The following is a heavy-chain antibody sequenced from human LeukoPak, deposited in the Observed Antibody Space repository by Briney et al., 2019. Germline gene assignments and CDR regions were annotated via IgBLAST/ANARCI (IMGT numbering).Heavy chain of an antibody. CDR3: ARATRNYDFWSPLDY. Sequence: GGSLRLSCAASGFTFSSYSMNWVRQDPGKGLEWVSSISSSGSYIYYADSVKGRFTISRDNAKNSLYLQMNSLRAEDTAVYYCARATRNYDFWSPLDYWGQGTLVTVSS. CDR1: GFTFSSYS. D-gene: IGHD3-3*01. V-gene: IGHV3-21*01. J-gene: IGHJ4*02. CDR2: ISSSGSYI.